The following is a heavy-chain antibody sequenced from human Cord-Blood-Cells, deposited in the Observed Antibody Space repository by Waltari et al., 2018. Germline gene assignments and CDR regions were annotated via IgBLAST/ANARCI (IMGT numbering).Heavy chain of an antibody. CDR1: GGYISSSSYS. D-gene: IGHD7-27*01. CDR2: IYYSGST. Sequence: QLQLQESGPGLVKPSATLSLTCTVSGGYISSSSYSWGWLRQPPGKGLAGIGSIYYSGSTYYNPSLKSRVTISVDTSKNQFSLKLSSVTAADTAVYYCARRIPPRHWGPLDYWGQGTLVTVSS. J-gene: IGHJ4*02. V-gene: IGHV4-39*01. CDR3: ARRIPPRHWGPLDY.